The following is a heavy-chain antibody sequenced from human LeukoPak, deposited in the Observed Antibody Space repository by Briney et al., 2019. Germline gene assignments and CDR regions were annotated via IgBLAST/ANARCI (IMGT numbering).Heavy chain of an antibody. CDR1: GGSISSGSYY. J-gene: IGHJ4*02. D-gene: IGHD3-10*01. V-gene: IGHV4-61*02. Sequence: SQTLSLTCTVSGGSISSGSYYWGWIRHPGGKGLEWIGRIHTSGSTNYHPSLKSRVTISVDTSKNQFSLKLSSVTAADTAVYYCAGGVRGVTNFDYWGQGTLVTVSS. CDR3: AGGVRGVTNFDY. CDR2: IHTSGST.